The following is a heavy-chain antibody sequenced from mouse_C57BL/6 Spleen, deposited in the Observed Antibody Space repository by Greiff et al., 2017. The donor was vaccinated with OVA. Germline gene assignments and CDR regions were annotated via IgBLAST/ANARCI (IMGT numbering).Heavy chain of an antibody. J-gene: IGHJ2*01. CDR1: GYSFTGYY. CDR3: ARRDPGDY. D-gene: IGHD3-3*01. Sequence: DVKLQESGPELVKPGASVKISCKASGYSFTGYYMNWVKQSPEKSLEWIGEINPSTGGTTYNQKFKAKATLTVDKSSSTAYMQLKSLTSEDSAVYYCARRDPGDYWGQGTTLTVSS. CDR2: INPSTGGT. V-gene: IGHV1-42*01.